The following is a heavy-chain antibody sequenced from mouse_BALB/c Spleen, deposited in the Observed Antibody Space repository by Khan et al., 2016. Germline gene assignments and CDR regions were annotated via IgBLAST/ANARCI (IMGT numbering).Heavy chain of an antibody. J-gene: IGHJ2*01. CDR3: AREGWLLNYFDY. CDR2: VIPSNAYT. CDR1: GYTFTSYT. V-gene: IGHV1-4*01. D-gene: IGHD2-3*01. Sequence: QVQLQQSGAELARPGASVKMSCKASGYTFTSYTMHWVKQGPGQGLEWIGYVIPSNAYTNYNQKFKDKATLTADKSSSTAYMQLSSLTSEDSAVYYCAREGWLLNYFDYWGQGTTLTVSS.